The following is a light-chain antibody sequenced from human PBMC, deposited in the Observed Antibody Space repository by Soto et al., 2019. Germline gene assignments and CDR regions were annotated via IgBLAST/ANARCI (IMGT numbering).Light chain of an antibody. CDR1: QSVSSNY. J-gene: IGKJ4*01. Sequence: EIVLTQSPGTLSLYPVERATLSCRASQSVSSNYLAWYQQKPGQAPRLLIYGASSRATGIPDRFSGSGSGTDFTLTISRLEPEDFAVFYCQQYGTSPLTFGGGTKVDIK. CDR2: GAS. CDR3: QQYGTSPLT. V-gene: IGKV3-20*01.